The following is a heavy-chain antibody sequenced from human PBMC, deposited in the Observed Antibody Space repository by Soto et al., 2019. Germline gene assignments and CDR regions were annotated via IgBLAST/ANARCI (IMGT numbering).Heavy chain of an antibody. Sequence: QVQLVQSGGEVKTPGASVKVSCKASAYTFASYGISWVRQAPGQGLEWMGWISAYSGTTKYAQKFEGRVVLTTDTSTSTAYMDLRSLTSDDTAVYYCARDRECCNNDSHHTFAYWGQGTLFTFSS. D-gene: IGHD2-8*01. CDR2: ISAYSGTT. CDR1: AYTFASYG. V-gene: IGHV1-18*01. J-gene: IGHJ4*02. CDR3: ARDRECCNNDSHHTFAY.